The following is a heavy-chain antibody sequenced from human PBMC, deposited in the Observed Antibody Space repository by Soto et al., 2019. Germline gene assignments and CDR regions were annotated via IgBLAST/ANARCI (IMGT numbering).Heavy chain of an antibody. V-gene: IGHV3-21*01. CDR3: ARGDYGEVYYYYMAV. Sequence: PGGSLRLSCAASGFTFSSYSMNWVRQAPGKGLEWVSSISSSSSYIYYADSVKGRFTISRDNAKNSLYLQMNSLRAEDTAVYYCARGDYGEVYYYYMAVWGKGTTVTVSS. CDR2: ISSSSSYI. CDR1: GFTFSSYS. J-gene: IGHJ6*03. D-gene: IGHD4-17*01.